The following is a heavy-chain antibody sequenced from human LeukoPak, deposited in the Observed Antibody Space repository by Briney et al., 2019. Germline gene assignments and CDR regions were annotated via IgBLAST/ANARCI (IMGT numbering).Heavy chain of an antibody. CDR3: AKDHWELPHYFDY. Sequence: GGSLRLSCAASGFTFSSYAISWVRQAPGKGLEWVSAISGSGGSTYYADSVKGRFTISRDNSENTLYLQMNSLRAGDTAVYYCAKDHWELPHYFDYWGQGTLVTVSS. CDR2: ISGSGGST. D-gene: IGHD1-26*01. V-gene: IGHV3-23*01. CDR1: GFTFSSYA. J-gene: IGHJ4*02.